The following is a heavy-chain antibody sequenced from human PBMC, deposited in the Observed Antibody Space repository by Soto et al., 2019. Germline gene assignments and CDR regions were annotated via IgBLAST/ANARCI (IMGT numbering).Heavy chain of an antibody. Sequence: FVRLSCPASEFPFSSCAISWVRQAPGKGLEWVSAISGSGGSTYYADSVKGRFTISRDNSKNTLYLQMNSLRAEDTAVYYCAKPIAARLYYFDYWGQGTLVTV. V-gene: IGHV3-23*01. CDR1: EFPFSSCA. CDR3: AKPIAARLYYFDY. J-gene: IGHJ4*02. D-gene: IGHD6-6*01. CDR2: ISGSGGST.